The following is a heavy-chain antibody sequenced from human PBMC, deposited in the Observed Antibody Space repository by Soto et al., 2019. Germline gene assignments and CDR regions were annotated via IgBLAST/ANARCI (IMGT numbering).Heavy chain of an antibody. CDR3: ASSPQLEPNWFDP. J-gene: IGHJ5*02. V-gene: IGHV4-30-4*01. CDR1: GGSISSGDYY. CDR2: IYYSGST. Sequence: PSETLSLTCTVSGGSISSGDYYWSWIRQPPGKGLEWIGYIYYSGSTYYNPSLKSRVTISVDTSKNQFSLELSSVTAADTAVYYCASSPQLEPNWFDPWGQGTLVTVSS. D-gene: IGHD1-1*01.